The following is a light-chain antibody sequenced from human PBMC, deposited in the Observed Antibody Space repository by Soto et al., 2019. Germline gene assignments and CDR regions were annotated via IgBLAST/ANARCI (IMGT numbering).Light chain of an antibody. CDR2: GAS. J-gene: IGKJ1*01. CDR1: QSVSSSY. CDR3: QQYGSSPWT. Sequence: IVLTQSPGTLSLSPWERATLSCRASQSVSSSYLAWYQQKPGQAPRLLIYGASSRATDIPDRFSGSGSGTDFTLTISRLEPEDFAVYYCQQYGSSPWTFGQGTKVDIK. V-gene: IGKV3-20*01.